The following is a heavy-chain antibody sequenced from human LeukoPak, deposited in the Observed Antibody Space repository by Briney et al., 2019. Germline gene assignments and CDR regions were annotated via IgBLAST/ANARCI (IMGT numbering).Heavy chain of an antibody. CDR3: ARDPYGSGSYEGG. CDR1: GFTFSSYS. D-gene: IGHD3-10*01. CDR2: ISSSSSTI. V-gene: IGHV3-48*04. Sequence: PGGSLRLSCAASGFTFSSYSMNWVRQAPGKGLEWVSYISSSSSTIYYADSVKGRFTISRDNAKNSLYLQMNSLRAEDTAVYYCARDPYGSGSYEGGWGQGTLVTVSS. J-gene: IGHJ4*02.